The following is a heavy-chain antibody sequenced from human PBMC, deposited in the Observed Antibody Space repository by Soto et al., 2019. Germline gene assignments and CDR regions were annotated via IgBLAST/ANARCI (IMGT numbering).Heavy chain of an antibody. V-gene: IGHV1-69*06. CDR1: GGTFSSYA. Sequence: QVQLVQSGAEAKKPGSSVKVSCKASGGTFSSYAISWVRQAPGQGLEWMGGIIPIFGTANYAQKFQGRVTITADKSTSTAYMELSSLRSEDTAVYYCAGGGSIRPTVHYYYGMDVWGQGTTVTVSS. CDR2: IIPIFGTA. CDR3: AGGGSIRPTVHYYYGMDV. D-gene: IGHD2-2*02. J-gene: IGHJ6*02.